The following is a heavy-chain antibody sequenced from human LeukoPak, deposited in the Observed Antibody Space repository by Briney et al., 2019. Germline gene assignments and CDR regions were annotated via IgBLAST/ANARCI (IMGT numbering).Heavy chain of an antibody. CDR1: GFTFSSYG. V-gene: IGHV3-23*01. CDR3: AKDPRRKWFGELSPPVYYFDY. Sequence: GGSLRLSCAASGFTFSSYGMSWVRQAPGKGLEWVSAISGSGGSTYYADSVKGRFTISRDNSKNTLYLQMNSLRAEDTAVYYCAKDPRRKWFGELSPPVYYFDYWGQGTLVTVSS. J-gene: IGHJ4*02. CDR2: ISGSGGST. D-gene: IGHD3-10*01.